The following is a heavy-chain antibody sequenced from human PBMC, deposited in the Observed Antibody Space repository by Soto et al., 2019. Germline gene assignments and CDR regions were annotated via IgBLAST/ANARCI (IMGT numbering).Heavy chain of an antibody. Sequence: GGSLRHSCAASGLTFSSYAMHWVRQAPGKGLEWVAVISYDGSNKYYADSVKGRFTISRDNSKNTLYLQMNSLRAEDTAVYYCAIFMYYYDSSGYQDFCGQETLVIVSS. D-gene: IGHD3-22*01. CDR1: GLTFSSYA. V-gene: IGHV3-30-3*01. CDR2: ISYDGSNK. J-gene: IGHJ4*02. CDR3: AIFMYYYDSSGYQDF.